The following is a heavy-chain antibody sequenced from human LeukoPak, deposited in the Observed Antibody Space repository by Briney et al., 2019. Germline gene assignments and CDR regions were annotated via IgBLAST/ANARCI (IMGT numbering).Heavy chain of an antibody. J-gene: IGHJ5*02. CDR2: IYHSGST. Sequence: SETLSLTCTVSGYSISSGYYWGWIRQPPGKGLEWIGSIYHSGSTYYNPSLKSRVTISVDTSKNQFSLKLSSVTAADTAVYYCARHVDLLWFGELGYNWFDPWGQGTLVTVSS. V-gene: IGHV4-38-2*02. D-gene: IGHD3-10*01. CDR3: ARHVDLLWFGELGYNWFDP. CDR1: GYSISSGYY.